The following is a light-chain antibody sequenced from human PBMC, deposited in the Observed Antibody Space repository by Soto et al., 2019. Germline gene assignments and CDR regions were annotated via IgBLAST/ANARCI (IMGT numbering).Light chain of an antibody. CDR3: QQRSNWPT. CDR2: AAS. J-gene: IGKJ1*01. V-gene: IGKV3D-11*01. Sequence: EILLTQSPATLSVSPGERATLSCRASQAVSNDLAWYQQKPGKAPRLLIYAASNRATGIPARFSGSGSGTDFTLTISRLEPEDFAVYYCQQRSNWPTFGQGTKVDIK. CDR1: QAVSND.